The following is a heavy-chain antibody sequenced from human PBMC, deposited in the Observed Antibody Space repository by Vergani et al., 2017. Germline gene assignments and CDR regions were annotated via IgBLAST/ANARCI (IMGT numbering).Heavy chain of an antibody. D-gene: IGHD2-15*01. V-gene: IGHV1-69*02. Sequence: QVQLVQSGAGVKKPGSSVKVSCKASGGTFSSYTISWVRQAPGQGLEWMGRIIPILGIANYEQKFQGRGTITADKSTSTAYMELSSLRSEDTAVYYCARYGGGSCYVVCYYYYGMDVWGQGTTVTVSS. CDR3: ARYGGGSCYVVCYYYYGMDV. CDR2: IIPILGIA. J-gene: IGHJ6*02. CDR1: GGTFSSYT.